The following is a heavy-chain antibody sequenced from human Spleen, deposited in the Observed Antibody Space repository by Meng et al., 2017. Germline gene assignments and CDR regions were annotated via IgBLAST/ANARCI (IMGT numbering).Heavy chain of an antibody. J-gene: IGHJ4*02. V-gene: IGHV3-74*01. Sequence: EVLLVESGGGLVQPGGSLRLSCAASEFTFSNYWMYWVRQAPGKGLVWLSRINFDGSSTTYADSVKGRFTISRDNAKNTLYLQMNSLRAEDTAVYYCVRQGFDYWGQGTLVTVSS. CDR3: VRQGFDY. CDR1: EFTFSNYW. CDR2: INFDGSST.